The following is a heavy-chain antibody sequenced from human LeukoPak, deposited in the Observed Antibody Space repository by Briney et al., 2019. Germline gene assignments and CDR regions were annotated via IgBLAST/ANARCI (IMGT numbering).Heavy chain of an antibody. CDR3: ARGVGGYSYGLGAYWFDP. J-gene: IGHJ5*02. D-gene: IGHD5-18*01. CDR1: GYTFTSYD. Sequence: GASVKVSCKASGYTFTSYDINWVRQATGQGLEWMGWRNPNSGNTGYAQKFQGRVTMTRNTSISTAYMELSSLRSEDTAVYYCARGVGGYSYGLGAYWFDPWGQGTLVTVSS. CDR2: RNPNSGNT. V-gene: IGHV1-8*01.